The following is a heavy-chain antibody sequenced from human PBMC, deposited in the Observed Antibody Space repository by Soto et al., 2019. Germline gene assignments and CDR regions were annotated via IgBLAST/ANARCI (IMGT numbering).Heavy chain of an antibody. Sequence: GASVKVSCEACGYSFTSYGISWVRQAPGQGLEWMGWISAYNGNTNYAQKLQGRVTMTTDTSTSTAYMELRSLRSDDTAVYYCARPIVGATTYYFDYWGQGTLVTVSS. CDR2: ISAYNGNT. J-gene: IGHJ4*02. CDR1: GYSFTSYG. V-gene: IGHV1-18*01. CDR3: ARPIVGATTYYFDY. D-gene: IGHD1-26*01.